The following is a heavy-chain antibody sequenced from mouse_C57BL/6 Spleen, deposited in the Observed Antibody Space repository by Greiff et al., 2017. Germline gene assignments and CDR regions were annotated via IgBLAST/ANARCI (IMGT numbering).Heavy chain of an antibody. CDR1: GFTFSSYA. Sequence: EVHLVESGGGLVKPGGSLKLSCAASGFTFSSYAMSWVRQTPEKRLEWVATISDGGSYTYYPDNVKGRFTISRDNATNNLYLQMSHLKSEDTAVYYCAREGVYYGSSSWYFDVWGTGTTVTVSS. CDR2: ISDGGSYT. CDR3: AREGVYYGSSSWYFDV. D-gene: IGHD1-1*01. V-gene: IGHV5-4*01. J-gene: IGHJ1*03.